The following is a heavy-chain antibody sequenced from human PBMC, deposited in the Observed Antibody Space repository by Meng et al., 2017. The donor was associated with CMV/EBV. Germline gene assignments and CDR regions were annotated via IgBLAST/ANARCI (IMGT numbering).Heavy chain of an antibody. J-gene: IGHJ6*02. Sequence: SETLSLTCAVYGGSFSGYYWSWIRQPPGKGLEWIGEINHSGSTNYNPSLKSRVTISVDTSKNQFSLKLSSVTAADTAVYYCARLSRWLRMGYGMDVWGQGTTVTVSS. D-gene: IGHD5-12*01. CDR1: GGSFSGYY. V-gene: IGHV4-34*01. CDR2: INHSGST. CDR3: ARLSRWLRMGYGMDV.